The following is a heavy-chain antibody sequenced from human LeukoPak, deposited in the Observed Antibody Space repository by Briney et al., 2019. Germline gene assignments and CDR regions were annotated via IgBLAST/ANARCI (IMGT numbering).Heavy chain of an antibody. Sequence: QTGGSLRLSCTASGFTFSGSAMHWVRQASGKGLEWVGRIRSKANSYATAYAASVKGRFTISRDDSRNTAYLQMNSLKIEDTAVYYCTTRISVADGNTEFWGLGTLVTVSS. V-gene: IGHV3-73*01. CDR3: TTRISVADGNTEF. D-gene: IGHD6-19*01. CDR2: IRSKANSYAT. J-gene: IGHJ4*02. CDR1: GFTFSGSA.